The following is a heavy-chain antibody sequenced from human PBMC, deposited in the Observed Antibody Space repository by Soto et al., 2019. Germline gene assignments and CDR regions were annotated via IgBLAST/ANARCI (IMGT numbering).Heavy chain of an antibody. CDR3: ATAGRVATTLGYIDV. CDR1: GGSITSYY. J-gene: IGHJ6*03. V-gene: IGHV4-59*01. CDR2: IYYTGSA. D-gene: IGHD1-7*01. Sequence: SETLSLTCTVSGGSITSYYLSWLRQPPGKGLEWFGYIYYTGSANYNPSLKSRVTISIDTSRNQFSLVLSSVTAADTAVYYCATAGRVATTLGYIDVWGKGTTVTVSS.